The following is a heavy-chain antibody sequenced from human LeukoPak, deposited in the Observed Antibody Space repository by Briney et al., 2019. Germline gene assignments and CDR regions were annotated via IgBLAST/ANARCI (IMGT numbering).Heavy chain of an antibody. V-gene: IGHV3-23*01. CDR3: ASCSSTSCYPLGDAFDI. Sequence: GGSLRLSCAASGFTFSSYSMNWVRQAPGKGLEWVSAISGSGGSTYYADSVKGRFTISRDNSKNTLYLQMNSLRAEDTAVYYCASCSSTSCYPLGDAFDIWGQGTMVTVSS. CDR2: ISGSGGST. D-gene: IGHD2-2*01. J-gene: IGHJ3*02. CDR1: GFTFSSYS.